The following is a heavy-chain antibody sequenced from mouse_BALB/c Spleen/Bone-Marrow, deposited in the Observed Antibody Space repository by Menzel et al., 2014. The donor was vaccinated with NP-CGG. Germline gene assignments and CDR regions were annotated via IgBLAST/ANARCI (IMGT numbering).Heavy chain of an antibody. CDR2: IDPANGNT. V-gene: IGHV14-3*02. Sequence: VQLQQSGAELVKPGASVKLSCTASGFNIKDTYMHWVKQRPEQGLEWIGRIDPANGNTKYDPKFQGKASITADTSSNTASLQLSSLTSEDTAVYYCASYVYGYYFDYWGPGTPLTVSS. D-gene: IGHD2-2*01. CDR1: GFNIKDTY. J-gene: IGHJ2*01. CDR3: ASYVYGYYFDY.